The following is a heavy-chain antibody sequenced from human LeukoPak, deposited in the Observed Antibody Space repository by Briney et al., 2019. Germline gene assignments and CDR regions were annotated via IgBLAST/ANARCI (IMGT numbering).Heavy chain of an antibody. CDR1: GGTFSSYT. CDR3: ARDPPAYYDFWSGYRRSPDAFDI. J-gene: IGHJ3*02. CDR2: IIPILGIA. V-gene: IGHV1-69*04. D-gene: IGHD3-3*01. Sequence: SVKVSCKASGGTFSSYTISWVRQAPGQGLEWMGRIIPILGIANYAQKFQGRVSITADKSTSTAYMELSSLRSEDTAVYYCARDPPAYYDFWSGYRRSPDAFDIWGQGTMVTVPS.